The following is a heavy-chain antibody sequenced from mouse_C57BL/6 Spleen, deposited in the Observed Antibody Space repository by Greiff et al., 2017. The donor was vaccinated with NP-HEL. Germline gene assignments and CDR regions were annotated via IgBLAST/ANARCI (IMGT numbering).Heavy chain of an antibody. Sequence: EVKLVESGGDLVKPGGSLTLSCAASGFTFSSYGMSWVRQTPDKRLEWVATISSGGSYTNYPASVKGRFTISRDNAKNTLYLQMISLKSEDTAMYYCARPSYYDYDRYAMDYWGQGTSVTVSS. CDR2: ISSGGSYT. CDR3: ARPSYYDYDRYAMDY. D-gene: IGHD2-4*01. V-gene: IGHV5-6*01. CDR1: GFTFSSYG. J-gene: IGHJ4*01.